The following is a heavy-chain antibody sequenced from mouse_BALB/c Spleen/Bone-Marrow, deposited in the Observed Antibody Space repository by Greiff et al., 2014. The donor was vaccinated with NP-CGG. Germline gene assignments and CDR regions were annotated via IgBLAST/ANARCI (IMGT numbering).Heavy chain of an antibody. CDR3: AISAYYGSRYGAIDY. D-gene: IGHD1-1*01. Sequence: VQLQESGPELVKPGASVKIPCTGSGYAFSSSWMNWVKQRPGQGLEWIGRIYPGGGATNSNGRFKGKATLTADRSSNTAYMQHSSLNSVDSAVYFCAISAYYGSRYGAIDYWGQGTSVTVSS. CDR1: GYAFSSSW. CDR2: IYPGGGAT. J-gene: IGHJ4*01. V-gene: IGHV1-82*01.